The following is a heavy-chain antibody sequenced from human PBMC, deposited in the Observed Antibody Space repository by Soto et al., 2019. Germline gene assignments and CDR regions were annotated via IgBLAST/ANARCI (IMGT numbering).Heavy chain of an antibody. CDR2: IIPIFGTA. CDR3: ARERVPAADNWFDP. D-gene: IGHD2-2*01. CDR1: GGTFSSYA. Sequence: AASVKVSCKASGGTFSSYAISWVRQAPGQGLEWMGGIIPIFGTANYAQKFQGRVTITADESTSTAYMELSSLRSEDTAVYYCARERVPAADNWFDPWGQGTLVTVSS. J-gene: IGHJ5*02. V-gene: IGHV1-69*13.